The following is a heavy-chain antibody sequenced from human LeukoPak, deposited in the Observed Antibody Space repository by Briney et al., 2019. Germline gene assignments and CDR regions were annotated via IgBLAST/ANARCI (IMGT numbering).Heavy chain of an antibody. CDR3: ARLLNPTAARPYYYYYGMDV. D-gene: IGHD6-13*01. J-gene: IGHJ6*02. V-gene: IGHV5-51*01. Sequence: GESLKISCKGSGYSFTSYWIGWVRQMPGKGLEWMGIIYPGDSDTRYSPSFQGQVTISADKSISTAYLQWSSLKASDTAMYYCARLLNPTAARPYYYYYGMDVWGQGTTVTVSS. CDR1: GYSFTSYW. CDR2: IYPGDSDT.